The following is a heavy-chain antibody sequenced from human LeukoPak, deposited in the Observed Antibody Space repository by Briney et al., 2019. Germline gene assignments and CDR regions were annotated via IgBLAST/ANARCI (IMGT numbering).Heavy chain of an antibody. CDR1: GFTVSNDY. V-gene: IGHV3-53*01. J-gene: IGHJ3*02. Sequence: AGSLRLSCAASGFTVSNDYMGWVRQAPGKGLEWVSVIYSYGFTSYADSVKGRFTISRDNSKNTLYLQMNSLRAEDTAVYYCYGIRLGDGFQIWGQRTMVIVFS. D-gene: IGHD3-16*01. CDR3: YGIRLGDGFQI. CDR2: IYSYGFT.